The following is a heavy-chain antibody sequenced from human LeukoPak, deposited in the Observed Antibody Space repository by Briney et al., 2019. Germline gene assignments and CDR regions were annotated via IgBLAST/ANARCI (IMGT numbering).Heavy chain of an antibody. V-gene: IGHV1-2*02. D-gene: IGHD6-13*01. CDR3: ARAIAAADYFDY. J-gene: IGHJ4*02. CDR2: INPNNGAT. Sequence: ASVKVSCKASGYTFIGYYMHWVRQAPGQGLEWMGWINPNNGATNNAQKFQGRVTMTRDTSTSTVYMELSSLRSEDTAVYYCARAIAAADYFDYWGQGTLVTVSS. CDR1: GYTFIGYY.